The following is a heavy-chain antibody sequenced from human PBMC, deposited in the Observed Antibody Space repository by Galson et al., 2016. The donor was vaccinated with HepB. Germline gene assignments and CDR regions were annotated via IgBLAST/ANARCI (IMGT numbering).Heavy chain of an antibody. V-gene: IGHV3-30*03. CDR3: ASRTPIDY. CDR1: GFMFTDHG. CDR2: ISYDGSSK. J-gene: IGHJ4*02. Sequence: SLRLSCAVSGFMFTDHGMHWVRQAPGKGLEWVAFISYDGSSKDYADSVEGRFNISRDNSKNTHYLQMNSLRAEDTAVYFCASRTPIDYWGQGTLVTVSS.